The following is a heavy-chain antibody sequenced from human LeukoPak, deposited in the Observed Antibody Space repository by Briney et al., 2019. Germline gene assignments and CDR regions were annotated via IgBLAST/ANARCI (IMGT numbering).Heavy chain of an antibody. CDR2: IWYDGSNK. V-gene: IGHV3-33*06. CDR1: GFTFSSYG. D-gene: IGHD4-17*01. CDR3: AKDHVEDGDYVSDNYYYMDV. Sequence: GRSLRLSCAASGFTFSSYGMHRVRQAPGKGLEWVAVIWYDGSNKYYADSVKGRFTISRDNSKNTLYLQMNSLRAEDTAVYYCAKDHVEDGDYVSDNYYYMDVWGKGTTVTVSS. J-gene: IGHJ6*03.